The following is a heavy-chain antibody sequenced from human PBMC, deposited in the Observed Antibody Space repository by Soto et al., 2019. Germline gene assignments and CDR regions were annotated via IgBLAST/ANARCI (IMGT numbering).Heavy chain of an antibody. D-gene: IGHD1-26*01. V-gene: IGHV5-10-1*03. J-gene: IGHJ4*02. CDR3: ARQGHGSSASFPFDY. Sequence: EVQLVQSGAEVKKPGESLRISCRTSGYTFNDYYITWVRQVSGKGLEWLGRIDPSDSYTHYSPSSEGHVTISEDKSLNTAYLQWSSLGVSDTAIYYCARQGHGSSASFPFDYWGQGTLVTVSS. CDR2: IDPSDSYT. CDR1: GYTFNDYY.